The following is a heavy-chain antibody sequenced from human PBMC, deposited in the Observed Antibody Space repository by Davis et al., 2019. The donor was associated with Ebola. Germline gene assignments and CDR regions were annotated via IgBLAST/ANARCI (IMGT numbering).Heavy chain of an antibody. CDR1: GFTFSDHY. V-gene: IGHV3-11*01. Sequence: GGSLRLSCAASGFTFSDHYMSWIRQAPGKGLEWLSYISSSGSTIYYTNPVKGRFTASRDNAKHSLFLQMNSLRAEDTAVYYCPREGRLHFSSLDVWGQGTTVTVSS. CDR3: PREGRLHFSSLDV. CDR2: ISSSGSTI. J-gene: IGHJ6*02. D-gene: IGHD3-16*01.